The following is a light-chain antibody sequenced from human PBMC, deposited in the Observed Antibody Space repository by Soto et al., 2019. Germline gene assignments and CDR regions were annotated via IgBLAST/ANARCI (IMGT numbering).Light chain of an antibody. CDR1: QTISNW. V-gene: IGKV1-5*01. J-gene: IGKJ1*01. CDR2: DVS. CDR3: QQYNSYSPWT. Sequence: DIQMTQSPSTLSASVGDRVTITCRASQTISNWLAWYQQKPGMAPKLLIYDVSNLESGVPSRFSGSGSGTEVTLTISSLQPDDVATYYCQQYNSYSPWTFGQGTKVEIK.